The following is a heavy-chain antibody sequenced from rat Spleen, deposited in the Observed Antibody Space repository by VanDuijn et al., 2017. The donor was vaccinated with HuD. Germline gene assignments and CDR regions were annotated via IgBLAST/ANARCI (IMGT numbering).Heavy chain of an antibody. J-gene: IGHJ3*01. Sequence: EVQLVESGGGLVQPGRSMKLSCAASGFTFSNYGMAWVRQAPKKGLEWVAYISYDGGSTYYRDSVKGRFTVSRDDANNTHYLQMDSLRSEDTATYYCAIHGGLRNWFDSWGQGTLVTVSS. V-gene: IGHV5S13*01. D-gene: IGHD1-11*01. CDR3: AIHGGLRNWFDS. CDR1: GFTFSNYG. CDR2: ISYDGGST.